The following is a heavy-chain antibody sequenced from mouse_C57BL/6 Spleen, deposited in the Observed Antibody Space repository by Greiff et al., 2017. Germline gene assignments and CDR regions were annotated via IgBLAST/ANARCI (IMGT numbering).Heavy chain of an antibody. CDR2: IYPGDGDT. Sequence: LQSGAELVKPGASVKISCKASGYAFSSYWMNWVKQRPGKGLEWIGQIYPGDGDTNYNGKFKGKATLTADKSSSTAYMQLSSLTSEDSAVYFCASKTVVEDAMDYWGQGTSVTVSS. D-gene: IGHD1-1*02. CDR3: ASKTVVEDAMDY. V-gene: IGHV1-80*01. J-gene: IGHJ4*01. CDR1: GYAFSSYW.